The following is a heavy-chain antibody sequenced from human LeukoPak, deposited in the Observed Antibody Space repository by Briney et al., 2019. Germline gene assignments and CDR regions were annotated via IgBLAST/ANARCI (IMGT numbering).Heavy chain of an antibody. D-gene: IGHD5-18*01. Sequence: ASVKVSCKASGYTFTSYDINWVRQATGQGLEWMGWINPNSGGTNYAQKFQGRVTMTRDTSISTAYMELSRLRSDDTAVYYCARIRWLGEETFDYWGQGTLVTVSS. J-gene: IGHJ4*02. CDR2: INPNSGGT. CDR1: GYTFTSYD. CDR3: ARIRWLGEETFDY. V-gene: IGHV1-2*02.